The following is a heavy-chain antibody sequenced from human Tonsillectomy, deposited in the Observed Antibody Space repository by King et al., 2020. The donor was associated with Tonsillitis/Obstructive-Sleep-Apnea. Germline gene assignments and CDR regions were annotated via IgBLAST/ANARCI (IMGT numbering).Heavy chain of an antibody. CDR2: FYSGGST. CDR1: GFTVSSNY. Sequence: VQLVESGGGLIQPGGSLRLSCAASGFTVSSNYMSWVRQAPVKGLEWVSFFYSGGSTYDADSVQGRFTISRDNSKNTLYLQMNSLRAEDTAVYYCARSWGDSGYDFYFDYWGQGTLVTVSS. V-gene: IGHV3-53*01. CDR3: ARSWGDSGYDFYFDY. J-gene: IGHJ4*02. D-gene: IGHD5-12*01.